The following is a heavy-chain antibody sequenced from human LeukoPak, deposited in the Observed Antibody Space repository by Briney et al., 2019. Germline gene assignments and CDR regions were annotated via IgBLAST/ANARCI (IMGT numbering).Heavy chain of an antibody. D-gene: IGHD1-26*01. Sequence: PGGYLRLSCAASGFTFSSYAMSWVRQAPGKGLEWVSAISGSGGSTYYADSVKGRFTISRDNSKNTLYLQMNSLRAEDTAVYYCAKGSGALGATYCFDYWGQGTLVTVSS. CDR1: GFTFSSYA. J-gene: IGHJ4*02. CDR3: AKGSGALGATYCFDY. CDR2: ISGSGGST. V-gene: IGHV3-23*01.